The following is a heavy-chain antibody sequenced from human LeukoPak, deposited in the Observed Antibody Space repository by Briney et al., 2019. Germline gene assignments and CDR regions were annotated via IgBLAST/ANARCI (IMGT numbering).Heavy chain of an antibody. CDR1: GLSISGQW. V-gene: IGHV3-7*01. J-gene: IGHJ4*02. Sequence: GSLRLSCVASGLSISGQWMNWVRQAPGQGLEWVANIKHDGSEEYYVDSVKGRFTVSRDDGRNSVSLQMNSVRAEDTAVYYCGYTNNFYHWGQGTLVVVSS. CDR2: IKHDGSEE. D-gene: IGHD3-16*02. CDR3: GYTNNFYH.